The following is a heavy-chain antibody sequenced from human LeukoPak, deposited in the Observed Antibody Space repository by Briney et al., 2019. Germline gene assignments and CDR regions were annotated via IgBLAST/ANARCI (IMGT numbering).Heavy chain of an antibody. J-gene: IGHJ4*02. D-gene: IGHD3-16*01. CDR1: GFTFSSYR. CDR3: ASGRQLGY. Sequence: PGGSLRLSCAASGFTFSSYRMSWVRQASGKGLEWVANIKQDGSEKYYVDSVKGRFTISRDNAKNSLYLQMNSLRAEDTALYYCASGRQLGYWGQGTLVTVSS. CDR2: IKQDGSEK. V-gene: IGHV3-7*01.